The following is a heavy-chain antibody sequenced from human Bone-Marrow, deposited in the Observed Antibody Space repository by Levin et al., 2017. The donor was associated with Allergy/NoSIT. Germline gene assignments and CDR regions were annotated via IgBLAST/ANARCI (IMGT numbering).Heavy chain of an antibody. D-gene: IGHD5-24*01. J-gene: IGHJ4*02. Sequence: SQTFSLTCTVSGGSISSGGYHWSWIRQHAGKGLEWIGYIYYSGSTYYNPSLKSRAMISLDTSKNQFSLKVTSATAADAAVYYCAREDGSTFDSWGQGTLVTVSS. CDR3: AREDGSTFDS. CDR2: IYYSGST. CDR1: GGSISSGGYH. V-gene: IGHV4-31*03.